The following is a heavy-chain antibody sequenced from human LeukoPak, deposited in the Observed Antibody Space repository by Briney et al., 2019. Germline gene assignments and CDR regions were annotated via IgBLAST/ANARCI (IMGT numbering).Heavy chain of an antibody. J-gene: IGHJ6*03. D-gene: IGHD2/OR15-2a*01. Sequence: SETLSLTCTVSGDSITNYYWSWIRQPPGKGLEWIGYFYNSGNTNYNPSLKSRVTISVDTSKNQVSLKLNSVTAADTAVYYCARSHYGNTDTNYYMDVWGKGTTVSVSS. CDR3: ARSHYGNTDTNYYMDV. V-gene: IGHV4-59*01. CDR1: GDSITNYY. CDR2: FYNSGNT.